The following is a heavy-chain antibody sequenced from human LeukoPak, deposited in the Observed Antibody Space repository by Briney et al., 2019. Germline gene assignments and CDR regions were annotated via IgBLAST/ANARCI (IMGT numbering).Heavy chain of an antibody. CDR2: MNHSGST. CDR3: ARDYRSTIGGEYGMDV. V-gene: IGHV4-34*01. J-gene: IGHJ6*02. Sequence: PSETLSLTCAVYGGSFSGYYWSWIRQPQPPGKGLEWIGEMNHSGSTKYNPSLKSRVTISVDTSKNQFSLKLSSVTAADTAAYYCARDYRSTIGGEYGMDVWGQGTTVTDCS. D-gene: IGHD3-16*01. CDR1: GGSFSGYY.